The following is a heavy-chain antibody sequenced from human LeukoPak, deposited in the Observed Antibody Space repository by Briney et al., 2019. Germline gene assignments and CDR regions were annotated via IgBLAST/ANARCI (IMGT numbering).Heavy chain of an antibody. V-gene: IGHV3-11*01. CDR2: ISSGGSI. D-gene: IGHD5-24*01. Sequence: GGSLRLSCAASGLTLSDHHMSWIRQAPGKGLECVSYISSGGSISYAESVKGRFTISRDTSKNSLYLQMNSLRAEDTAVYYCARDPQRGDGYNYDYWGQGTLVTVSS. J-gene: IGHJ4*02. CDR1: GLTLSDHH. CDR3: ARDPQRGDGYNYDY.